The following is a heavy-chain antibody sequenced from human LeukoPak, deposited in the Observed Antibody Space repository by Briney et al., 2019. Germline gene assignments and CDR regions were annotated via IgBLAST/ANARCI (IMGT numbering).Heavy chain of an antibody. D-gene: IGHD2-2*01. CDR1: GFTFSSYA. V-gene: IGHV3-23*01. Sequence: PGGSLRLSCGASGFTFSSYAMSCVRQTPGRGLEWVAGVSPSGGRTLYADSVEGRFTISRDNSNDTVYLQLSSLRAEDSALYYCAKVRGVYCSSPACYYYDSWGQGTPVTVSS. J-gene: IGHJ4*02. CDR2: VSPSGGRT. CDR3: AKVRGVYCSSPACYYYDS.